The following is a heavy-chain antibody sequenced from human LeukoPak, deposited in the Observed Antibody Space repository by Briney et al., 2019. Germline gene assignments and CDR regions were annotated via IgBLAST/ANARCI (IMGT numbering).Heavy chain of an antibody. CDR1: GGSISSYY. V-gene: IGHV4-4*09. Sequence: SETLSLTCTVSGGSISSYYWSWIRQPPGKGLEWIGYIYTSGSTNYNPSLKSRVTISVDTSKNQFSLKLSSVTAADTAVYYCARAAAHNWFDPWGQGTLVTVSS. CDR2: IYTSGST. CDR3: ARAAAHNWFDP. J-gene: IGHJ5*02.